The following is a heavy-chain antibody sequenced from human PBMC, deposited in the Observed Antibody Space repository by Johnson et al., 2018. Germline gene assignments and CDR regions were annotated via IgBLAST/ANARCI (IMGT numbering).Heavy chain of an antibody. CDR3: ARDWGGSGSYLFAFDI. CDR2: INWNGGST. D-gene: IGHD1-26*01. J-gene: IGHJ3*02. V-gene: IGHV3-NL1*01. Sequence: VQLVQSGGGLVQRGGSLRLSCAASGFTFSSYAMHWVRQAPGKGLEWVSGINWNGGSTGYADSVKGRFTISRDNSKNTLYLQMNSLRAEDTAVYYCARDWGGSGSYLFAFDIWGQGTMVTVSS. CDR1: GFTFSSYA.